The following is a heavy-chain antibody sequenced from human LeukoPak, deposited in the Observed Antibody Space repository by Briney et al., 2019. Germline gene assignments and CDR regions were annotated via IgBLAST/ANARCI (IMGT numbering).Heavy chain of an antibody. Sequence: SETLSLTCTVSGGSISSSSYYWGWIRQPPGKGLEWIGYIHYSGSTYYKPSLKSRVTISVDTSKNQFSLKLSSVTAADTAVYYCARTTEGYCRGRSCYSYYYYMDVWGKGTTVTVSS. CDR3: ARTTEGYCRGRSCYSYYYYMDV. D-gene: IGHD2-15*01. V-gene: IGHV4-61*05. CDR1: GGSISSSSYY. CDR2: IHYSGST. J-gene: IGHJ6*03.